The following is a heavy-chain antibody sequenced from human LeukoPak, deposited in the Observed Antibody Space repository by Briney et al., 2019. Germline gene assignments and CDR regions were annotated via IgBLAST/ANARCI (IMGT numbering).Heavy chain of an antibody. Sequence: SGGSLRLSCAASGFNFSDFYMSWIRQAPGKGLEWLSSISLSGSTITYAASVKSRVTVSRDNAKNSVVLHILSLRADDTAVYYCAREASCSSTTCYFDYWGQGTLVTVSS. CDR1: GFNFSDFY. D-gene: IGHD2-2*01. J-gene: IGHJ4*02. V-gene: IGHV3-11*01. CDR2: ISLSGSTI. CDR3: AREASCSSTTCYFDY.